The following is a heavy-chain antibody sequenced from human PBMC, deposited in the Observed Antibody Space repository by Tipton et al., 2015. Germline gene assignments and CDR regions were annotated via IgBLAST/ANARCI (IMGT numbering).Heavy chain of an antibody. Sequence: LRLSCTVSGGSISSGSYYWSWIRQPAGKGLEWIGRIYTRGSTNYNPSLKSRVTISVDTSKNQFSLKLSSVTAADTAVYYCARELVGATITAIDPWGQGTLVTVSS. J-gene: IGHJ5*02. CDR1: GGSISSGSYY. D-gene: IGHD1-26*01. CDR2: IYTRGST. CDR3: ARELVGATITAIDP. V-gene: IGHV4-61*02.